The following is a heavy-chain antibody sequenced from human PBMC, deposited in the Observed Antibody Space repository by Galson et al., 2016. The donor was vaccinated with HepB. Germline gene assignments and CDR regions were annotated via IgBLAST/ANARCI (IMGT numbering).Heavy chain of an antibody. CDR2: ISGGSNYR. D-gene: IGHD1-14*01. J-gene: IGHJ6*04. V-gene: IGHV3-21*01. Sequence: SLRLSCAASGFTFSDYAMNWVRQAPGKGLEWVASISGGSNYRLYAASVRGRFTISRDNAKNSLFLQMHGLRDEDTGVYYCARVMYNPSCWMSYYCDGMDVWGKGTTVTVSS. CDR1: GFTFSDYA. CDR3: ARVMYNPSCWMSYYCDGMDV.